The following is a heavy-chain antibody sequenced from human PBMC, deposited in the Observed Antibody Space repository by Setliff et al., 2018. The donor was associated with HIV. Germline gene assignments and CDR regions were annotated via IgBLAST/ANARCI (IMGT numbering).Heavy chain of an antibody. J-gene: IGHJ5*02. V-gene: IGHV4-59*01. D-gene: IGHD2-15*01. CDR1: GGSFSGYY. CDR3: AHRPPRGGSGAYRFDP. Sequence: SETLSLTCSVSGGSFSGYYWSWIRQPPGKGLEWIGYIYIYNSGSTNYNPSLTSRVTISVDTSRNQFSLKLTSVTAADTAIYYCAHRPPRGGSGAYRFDPWGQGTLVTVSS. CDR2: IYIYNSGST.